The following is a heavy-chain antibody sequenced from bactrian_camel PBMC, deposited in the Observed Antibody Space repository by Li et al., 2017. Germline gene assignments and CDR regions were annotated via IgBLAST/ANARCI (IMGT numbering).Heavy chain of an antibody. CDR1: GRSVNDNC. D-gene: IGHD2*01. CDR3: AAGWYCSGGYLRTTDFGW. J-gene: IGHJ6*01. CDR2: ISKDGST. Sequence: HVQLVESGGASLQAGGSLRLSCEASGRSVNDNCLGWYRQAPGNNCELVSTISKDGSTYYADSVKGRFTISQDNAKNTVYLQMNSLKPEDTAMNYCAAGWYCSGGYLRTTDFGWWGQGTQVTVS. V-gene: IGHV3S53*01.